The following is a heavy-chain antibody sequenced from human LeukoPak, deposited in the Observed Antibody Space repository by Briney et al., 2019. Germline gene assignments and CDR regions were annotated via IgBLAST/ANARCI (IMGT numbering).Heavy chain of an antibody. CDR2: INHNGST. Sequence: TSETLTLTCAAYGGSFSGYYWSWIRKPPGKGLEWIGEINHNGSTNYNPSLKSRVTISVDTSNNHSSLKLSTVTAADTAAYYCARGARGCISTSCYASRGRYYYFMDVWGKGTTVTVSS. CDR1: GGSFSGYY. D-gene: IGHD2-2*01. J-gene: IGHJ6*03. CDR3: ARGARGCISTSCYASRGRYYYFMDV. V-gene: IGHV4-34*01.